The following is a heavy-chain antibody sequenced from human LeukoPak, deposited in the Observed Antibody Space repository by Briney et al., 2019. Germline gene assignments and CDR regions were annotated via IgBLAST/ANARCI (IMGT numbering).Heavy chain of an antibody. J-gene: IGHJ4*02. Sequence: GASVKVSCKASGYTFISYYIHWVRQAPGHGLEWMGIINPGGGSTTYAQKFQGRVTMTRDTSTSTVYMELSSLRSEDTAIYYCARGGDNSYFDYWGQGTLVTVSS. CDR1: GYTFISYY. CDR3: ARGGDNSYFDY. D-gene: IGHD4-23*01. CDR2: INPGGGST. V-gene: IGHV1-46*01.